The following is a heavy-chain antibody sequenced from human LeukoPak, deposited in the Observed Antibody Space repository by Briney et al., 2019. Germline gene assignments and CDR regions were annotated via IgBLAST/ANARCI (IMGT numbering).Heavy chain of an antibody. D-gene: IGHD2-2*01. V-gene: IGHV3-7*01. Sequence: PGGSLRLSCEASGFTFSGYWMSWVRQAPGRGLEWVSNIKQDGSEKTFVDSVKGRFTISRDNAKNSLYLQMDSLRAEDTAVYYCVRHSTSWNYDYWGQGTLVTVSS. CDR1: GFTFSGYW. CDR2: IKQDGSEK. CDR3: VRHSTSWNYDY. J-gene: IGHJ4*02.